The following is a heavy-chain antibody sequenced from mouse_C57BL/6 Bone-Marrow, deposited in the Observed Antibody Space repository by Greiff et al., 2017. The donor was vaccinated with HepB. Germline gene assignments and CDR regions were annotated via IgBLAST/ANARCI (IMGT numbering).Heavy chain of an antibody. CDR3: ARIVKDTTPDYYAMDY. CDR1: GFSLSTFGMG. Sequence: QVTLKVCGPGILQPSQTLSLTCSFSGFSLSTFGMGVGWIRQPSGKGLEWLAHIWWDDDKYYNPALKSRLTISKDTSKNQVFLKIANVDTADTATYYCARIVKDTTPDYYAMDYWGQGTSVTVSS. D-gene: IGHD1-1*01. CDR2: IWWDDDK. J-gene: IGHJ4*01. V-gene: IGHV8-8*01.